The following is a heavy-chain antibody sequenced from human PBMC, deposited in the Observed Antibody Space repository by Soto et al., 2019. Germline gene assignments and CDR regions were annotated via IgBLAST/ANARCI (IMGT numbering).Heavy chain of an antibody. Sequence: GASVKVSCKASGYTFTSYARHWVRQAPGQRLEWMGWINAGNGNTKYSQKFQGRVTITRDTSASTAYMELSSLRSEGTAVYYCAREGYYYYYMDVWGQGTTVTVSS. CDR1: GYTFTSYA. CDR2: INAGNGNT. V-gene: IGHV1-3*01. CDR3: AREGYYYYYMDV. J-gene: IGHJ6*03.